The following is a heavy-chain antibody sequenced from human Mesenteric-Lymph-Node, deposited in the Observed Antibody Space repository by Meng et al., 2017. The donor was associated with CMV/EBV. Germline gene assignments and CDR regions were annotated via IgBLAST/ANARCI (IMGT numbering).Heavy chain of an antibody. CDR3: ARHNWDYVGNWFDP. J-gene: IGHJ5*02. Sequence: VSGVSINKDNWWSWVRQPPGKGLEWIAEMYHTGSANYNPSLKSRVTISLDKSKNHFSLRLTSVTAADTAIYYCARHNWDYVGNWFDPWGPGTLVTVSS. CDR2: MYHTGSA. V-gene: IGHV4-4*02. CDR1: GVSINKDNW. D-gene: IGHD1-7*01.